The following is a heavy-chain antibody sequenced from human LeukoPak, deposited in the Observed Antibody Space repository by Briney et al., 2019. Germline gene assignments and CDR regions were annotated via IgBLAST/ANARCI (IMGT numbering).Heavy chain of an antibody. Sequence: SETLSLTCAVYGGSFSGYYWSWIRQPPGKGLEWIGEINHSGSTNYNPSLKSRVTISVDTSKNQFSLKLSSVTAADTAVYYCARSNQAVAGTGGAFDYWGQGTLVTVSS. CDR1: GGSFSGYY. CDR3: ARSNQAVAGTGGAFDY. V-gene: IGHV4-34*01. D-gene: IGHD6-19*01. J-gene: IGHJ4*02. CDR2: INHSGST.